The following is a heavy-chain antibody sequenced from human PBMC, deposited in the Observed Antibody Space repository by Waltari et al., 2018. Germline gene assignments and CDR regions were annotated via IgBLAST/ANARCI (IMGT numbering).Heavy chain of an antibody. D-gene: IGHD2-2*01. CDR3: AKDRGVVVPAAMMDY. V-gene: IGHV3-30*18. Sequence: QVQLVESGGGVVRPGRSLRLSCAASGFTFSSYGMHWVRQAPGKGREWVAVISYDGSNKYYADSVKGRFTISRDNSKNTLYLQMNSLRAEDTAVYYCAKDRGVVVPAAMMDYWGQGTLVTVSS. CDR1: GFTFSSYG. J-gene: IGHJ4*02. CDR2: ISYDGSNK.